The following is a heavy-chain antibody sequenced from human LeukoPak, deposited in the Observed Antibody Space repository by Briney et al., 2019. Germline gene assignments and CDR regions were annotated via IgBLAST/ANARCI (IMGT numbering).Heavy chain of an antibody. V-gene: IGHV1-18*01. CDR2: ISTYNGNT. CDR3: ARGERLGAYYDSSGYYYDDY. D-gene: IGHD3-22*01. Sequence: GASVKVSCKASGYTFTNYGISWVRQAPGQGLEWMGWISTYNGNTNYAQKFQGRVTITRNTSISTAYMELSSLRSEDTAVYYCARGERLGAYYDSSGYYYDDYWGQGTLVTVSS. J-gene: IGHJ4*02. CDR1: GYTFTNYG.